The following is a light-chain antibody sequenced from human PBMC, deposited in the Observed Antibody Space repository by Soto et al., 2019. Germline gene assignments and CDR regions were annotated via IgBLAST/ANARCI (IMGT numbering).Light chain of an antibody. J-gene: IGKJ1*01. V-gene: IGKV1-5*01. CDR2: DAS. Sequence: IQMTQSPSTLSASVGDRVTITCRASQSISTCLSWYQQKPGKAPKVLIFDASSLESGVPSRFSGSGSATEFTLTISSLQPDDFATYYCQQYSIYPWTFGQGTKVDIK. CDR1: QSISTC. CDR3: QQYSIYPWT.